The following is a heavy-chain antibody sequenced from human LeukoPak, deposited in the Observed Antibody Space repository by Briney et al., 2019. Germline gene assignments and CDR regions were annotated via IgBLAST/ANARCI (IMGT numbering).Heavy chain of an antibody. CDR2: ISGKGDNT. CDR1: GFTFEEYA. CDR3: AKDGYKAAGYFDL. Sequence: PGESLRLXCAASGFTFEEYAMHWVRQVPGQVLEWVALISGKGDNTQYAESVKGRFTVSRDNRKNSLSLQMDGLRVEDTALFYCAKDGYKAAGYFDLWGRGTLVTVSS. D-gene: IGHD6-13*01. J-gene: IGHJ2*01. V-gene: IGHV3-43*02.